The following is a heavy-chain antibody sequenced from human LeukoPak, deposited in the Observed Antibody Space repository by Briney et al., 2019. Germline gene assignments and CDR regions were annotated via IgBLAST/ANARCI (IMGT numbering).Heavy chain of an antibody. Sequence: PSQTLSLTCTVSGGSISSGSYYWSWIRQPAGKRPEWIGRIYTSGSTNYNPSLKSRVTISVDTSKNQFSLKLSSVTAADTAVYYCARDIGYYYEPWGQGTLVTVSS. CDR1: GGSISSGSYY. D-gene: IGHD3-22*01. V-gene: IGHV4-61*02. CDR2: IYTSGST. J-gene: IGHJ5*02. CDR3: ARDIGYYYEP.